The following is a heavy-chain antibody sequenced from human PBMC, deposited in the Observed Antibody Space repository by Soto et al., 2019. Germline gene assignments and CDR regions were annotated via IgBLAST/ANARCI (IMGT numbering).Heavy chain of an antibody. D-gene: IGHD5-12*01. CDR1: GFTFSSYS. CDR2: ISSSSSYI. CDR3: AREGGDIVATIGNFDY. Sequence: GGSLRLSCAASGFTFSSYSMNWVRQAPGKGLEWVSSISSSSSYIYYADSVKGRFTISRDNAKNSLYLQMNSLRAEDTAVYYCAREGGDIVATIGNFDYWGQGTLVTVSS. V-gene: IGHV3-21*01. J-gene: IGHJ4*02.